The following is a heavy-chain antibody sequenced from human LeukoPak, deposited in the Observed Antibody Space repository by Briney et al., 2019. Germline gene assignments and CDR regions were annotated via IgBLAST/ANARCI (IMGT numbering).Heavy chain of an antibody. J-gene: IGHJ3*02. CDR1: GGSISSSSYY. CDR2: FYFSGST. CDR3: ARDKGSSSSLDAFDI. Sequence: PSETLSLTCTVSGGSISSSSYYWGWIRQPPGKGLEWIGNFYFSGSTYYNPSLKSRVTISVDTSKNQFSLKLSSVTAADTAVYYCARDKGSSSSLDAFDIWGQGTMVTVSS. V-gene: IGHV4-39*07. D-gene: IGHD6-13*01.